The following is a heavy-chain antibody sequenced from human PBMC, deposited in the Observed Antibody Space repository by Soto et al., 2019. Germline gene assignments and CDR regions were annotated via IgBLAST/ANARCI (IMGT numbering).Heavy chain of an antibody. CDR3: ARGAGVNYYYGMDG. Sequence: QVQLVQSGAEVKKPGASVKVSCKASGYTFTGYYMQWVRQAPGQGLEWMGWINPNSGGTSYAQKFQGGVTMTRDTSISTAYRELSRLRSDDTAVYYCARGAGVNYYYGMDGWGQGTTVTVAS. J-gene: IGHJ6*02. V-gene: IGHV1-2*02. CDR2: INPNSGGT. CDR1: GYTFTGYY. D-gene: IGHD3-10*01.